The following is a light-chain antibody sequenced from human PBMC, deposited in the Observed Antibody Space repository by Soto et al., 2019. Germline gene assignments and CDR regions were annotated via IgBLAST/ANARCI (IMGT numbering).Light chain of an antibody. CDR2: WAS. CDR3: QQYCATPWT. V-gene: IGKV4-1*01. J-gene: IGKJ1*01. Sequence: DIVMTQSPDSLAVSLGERATINCESSQSVLYSSNNQNCLAWYQQKPGQPPKLLIYWASTRESGVPDRFSGSGSVTDFTLTISSLQAEDVVVYYCQQYCATPWTFGQGTKVEIK. CDR1: QSVLYSSNNQNC.